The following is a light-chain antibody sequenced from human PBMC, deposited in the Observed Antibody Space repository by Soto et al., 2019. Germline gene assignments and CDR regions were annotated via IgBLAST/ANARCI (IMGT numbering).Light chain of an antibody. CDR3: QQSDLLPLT. V-gene: IGKV1-33*01. CDR2: DAS. CDR1: HDITHY. J-gene: IGKJ4*01. Sequence: IQMTQSPSSLSASIGDRVTITCQASHDITHYLNWYQQRPGEAPKLLIYDASKLESGVPPRFSGRGSGTDFTLTISSLQPDDFATYFCQQSDLLPLTFGEGTKVEI.